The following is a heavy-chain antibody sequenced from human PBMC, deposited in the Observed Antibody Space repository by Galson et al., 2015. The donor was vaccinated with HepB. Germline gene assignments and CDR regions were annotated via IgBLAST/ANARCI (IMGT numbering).Heavy chain of an antibody. CDR1: GFSLSSYS. CDR3: ARVFGGGRSYYSGMDV. V-gene: IGHV3-48*01. J-gene: IGHJ6*02. Sequence: SLRLSCAASGFSLSSYSMNWVRQAPGKGLEWVSYISSSSSSTYYADSVKGRFTISRDNAKNSLYLQMNSPRAEDMAVYYCARVFGGGRSYYSGMDVWGQGTTATVSS. D-gene: IGHD2-15*01. CDR2: ISSSSSST.